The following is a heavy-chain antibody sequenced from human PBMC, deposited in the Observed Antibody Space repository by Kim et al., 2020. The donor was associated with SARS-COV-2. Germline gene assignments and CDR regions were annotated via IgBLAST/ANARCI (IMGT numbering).Heavy chain of an antibody. D-gene: IGHD6-13*01. J-gene: IGHJ4*02. V-gene: IGHV3-64D*09. CDR1: GFTFSSYS. Sequence: GGSLRLSCSASGFTFSSYSMNWVRQAPGKGLEYLSAITSDGGSVYHADSVRGRFIISRDNSKNTLYLQLNSLRADDTAVYYCVRSPRSSWYNDCWGQGTLVTVSS. CDR2: ITSDGGSV. CDR3: VRSPRSSWYNDC.